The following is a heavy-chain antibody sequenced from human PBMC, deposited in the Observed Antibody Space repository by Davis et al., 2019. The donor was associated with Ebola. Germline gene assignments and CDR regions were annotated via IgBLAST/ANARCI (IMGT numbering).Heavy chain of an antibody. D-gene: IGHD4-11*01. CDR1: GGSFSGYY. Sequence: MPSETLSLICAVSGGSFSGYYWSWIRQLPGKGLEWIGEINHSGSSNYTPSLKSRVTISADTSKNQFSLKLSSVTAADTAVYYCTRRPIYSNVADDDLDVWGQGTTVTVSS. CDR2: INHSGSS. J-gene: IGHJ6*02. CDR3: TRRPIYSNVADDDLDV. V-gene: IGHV4-34*01.